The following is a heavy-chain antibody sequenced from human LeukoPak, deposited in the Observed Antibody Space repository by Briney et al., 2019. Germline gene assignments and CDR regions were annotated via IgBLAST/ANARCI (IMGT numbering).Heavy chain of an antibody. D-gene: IGHD3-22*01. Sequence: GRSLRLSCAASGFTFSSYGMHWVRQAPGKGLEWVAVISYDGSNKYYADSVKGRFTISRDNSKNTLYLQMNSLRAEDTAVYYCARDYYDSSGRQGYFDYWGQGTLVTVSS. CDR2: ISYDGSNK. CDR1: GFTFSSYG. J-gene: IGHJ4*02. CDR3: ARDYYDSSGRQGYFDY. V-gene: IGHV3-30*03.